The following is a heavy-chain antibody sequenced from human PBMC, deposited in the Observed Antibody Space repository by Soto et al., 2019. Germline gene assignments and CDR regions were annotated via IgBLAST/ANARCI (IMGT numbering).Heavy chain of an antibody. CDR2: IYYSGST. CDR3: ARDRCSGGSCFFDY. Sequence: QVQLQESGPGLVKPSQTLSLTCTVSGGSISSGGYYWSWIRQHSGKGLEWIGYIYYSGSTYYNPSLKSRVTISVDTSKNQFSLKLSSVTAADTAVYYCARDRCSGGSCFFDYWGQGTLVTVSS. CDR1: GGSISSGGYY. J-gene: IGHJ4*02. D-gene: IGHD2-15*01. V-gene: IGHV4-31*03.